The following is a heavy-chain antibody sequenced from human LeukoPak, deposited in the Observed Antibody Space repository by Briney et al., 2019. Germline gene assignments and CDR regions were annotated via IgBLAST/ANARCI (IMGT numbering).Heavy chain of an antibody. D-gene: IGHD4-23*01. Sequence: GESLKISCKGSGYRSTSYWIGWVRQMPGKGLEWMGIIYPGDSDTRYGPSFQGQVTISADKSISAAYLQWSSLKASDTAMYYCARHTNDYGGYGDYWGQGTLVTVSS. CDR2: IYPGDSDT. CDR1: GYRSTSYW. V-gene: IGHV5-51*01. CDR3: ARHTNDYGGYGDY. J-gene: IGHJ4*02.